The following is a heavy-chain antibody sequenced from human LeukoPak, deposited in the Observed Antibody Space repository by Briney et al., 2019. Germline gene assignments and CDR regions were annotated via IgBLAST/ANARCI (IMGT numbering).Heavy chain of an antibody. CDR2: ISSSISYI. D-gene: IGHD2-15*01. V-gene: IGHV3-21*01. CDR3: ARDRVVVVAATLVGYGMDV. CDR1: GFTFSSYS. Sequence: GGSLRLSCAASGFTFSSYSMNWVRQAPGKGLEWVSSISSSISYIYYADSVKGRFTISRDNAKNSLYLQMNSLRAEDTAVYYCARDRVVVVAATLVGYGMDVWGQGTTVTVSS. J-gene: IGHJ6*02.